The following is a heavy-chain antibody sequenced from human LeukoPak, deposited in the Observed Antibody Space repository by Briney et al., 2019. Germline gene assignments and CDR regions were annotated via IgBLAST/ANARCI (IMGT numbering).Heavy chain of an antibody. CDR1: GGSISSYY. D-gene: IGHD4-17*01. CDR3: ARDPTVTDAFDI. CDR2: IYTSGST. V-gene: IGHV4-4*07. Sequence: SETLSLTCTVSGGSISSYYWSWIRQPAGQGLEWIGRIYTSGSTNYNPSLKSRVTMSVDTSKNQFSLKLSSVTAADTAVYYCARDPTVTDAFDIWGQGTMVTVSS. J-gene: IGHJ3*02.